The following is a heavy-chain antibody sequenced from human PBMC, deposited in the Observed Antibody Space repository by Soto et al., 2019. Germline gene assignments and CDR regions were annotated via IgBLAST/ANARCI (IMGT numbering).Heavy chain of an antibody. D-gene: IGHD6-13*01. CDR1: GFTYSDSS. J-gene: IGHJ5*02. V-gene: IGHV3-11*06. CDR3: ARSVVSSTPFEA. CDR2: ISSGTSYT. Sequence: PAWSLRHSCASSGFTYSDSSMNWIRQAPAKGLEWVSYISSGTSYTNYADSVKGRFTISRDNAKNSLFLHMNSLRAEDTAVYYCARSVVSSTPFEAWGQGTL.